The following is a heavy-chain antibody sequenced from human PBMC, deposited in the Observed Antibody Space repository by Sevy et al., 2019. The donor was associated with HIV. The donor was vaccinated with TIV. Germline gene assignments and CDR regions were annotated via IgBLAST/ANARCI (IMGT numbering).Heavy chain of an antibody. Sequence: ASVKVSCKASGGTFSSYAMSWVRQAPGQGLEWMGGMIPIFGTANYAQKFQGRVTITADESTSTAYMELSSLRSEDTAVYYCARDYYDSSGYYYDYYYYGMDVWGQGTTVTVSS. CDR2: MIPIFGTA. J-gene: IGHJ6*02. CDR1: GGTFSSYA. V-gene: IGHV1-69*13. CDR3: ARDYYDSSGYYYDYYYYGMDV. D-gene: IGHD3-22*01.